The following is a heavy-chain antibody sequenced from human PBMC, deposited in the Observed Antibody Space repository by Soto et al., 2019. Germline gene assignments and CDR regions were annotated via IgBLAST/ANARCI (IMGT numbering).Heavy chain of an antibody. CDR3: ARGLHLGELSLGY. D-gene: IGHD3-16*02. Sequence: SETLSLTCTVSGGSISSYYWNWIRQPPGKGLEWIGYIYYSGSTNYNPSLKSRVTISIDTSKNQFSLKLSSVTAADTAVYYCARGLHLGELSLGYWGQGTLVTVSS. V-gene: IGHV4-59*01. CDR2: IYYSGST. J-gene: IGHJ4*02. CDR1: GGSISSYY.